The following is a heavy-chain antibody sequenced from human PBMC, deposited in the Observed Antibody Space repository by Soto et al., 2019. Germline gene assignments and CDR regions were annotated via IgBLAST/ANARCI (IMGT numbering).Heavy chain of an antibody. J-gene: IGHJ3*02. CDR3: ARDLYRGFDI. Sequence: QVQLQESGPGLVKPSETLSLTCTVSGGSVSSGNYYWGWIRQPPGKGLEYIGYIFYTGTTNHNPSLKSRVTMSVDTSKIQFSLKLNSVTTADTAVYYCARDLYRGFDIWGQGTMVSVSS. V-gene: IGHV4-61*01. CDR1: GGSVSSGNYY. D-gene: IGHD4-4*01. CDR2: IFYTGTT.